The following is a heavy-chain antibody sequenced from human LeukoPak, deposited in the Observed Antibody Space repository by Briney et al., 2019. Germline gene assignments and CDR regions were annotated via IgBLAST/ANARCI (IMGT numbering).Heavy chain of an antibody. CDR2: INSDVSST. V-gene: IGHV3-74*01. D-gene: IGHD1-26*01. Sequence: GGSLRLSCAASGFTFSSYWMHWVRQAPGKGLVWVSRINSDVSSTSYADSVKGRFTISRDNAKNTLYLQMNSLRAEDTAVYYCATLGRYSGSYYGYWGQGTLVTVSS. CDR3: ATLGRYSGSYYGY. CDR1: GFTFSSYW. J-gene: IGHJ4*02.